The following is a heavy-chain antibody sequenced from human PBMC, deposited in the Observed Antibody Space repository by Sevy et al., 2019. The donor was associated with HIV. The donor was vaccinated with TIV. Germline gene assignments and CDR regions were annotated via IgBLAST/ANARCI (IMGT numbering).Heavy chain of an antibody. D-gene: IGHD3-10*01. CDR3: ARGDYYGSGSYYNGVPYFDY. CDR1: GGSISSYY. J-gene: IGHJ4*02. CDR2: IYYSGST. Sequence: SETLSLTCTVSGGSISSYYWSWNRQPPGKGLEWIGYIYYSGSTNYNPALKSRVTISVDTSKNQFSLKLSSVTAADTAVYYCARGDYYGSGSYYNGVPYFDYWGQGTLVTVSS. V-gene: IGHV4-59*01.